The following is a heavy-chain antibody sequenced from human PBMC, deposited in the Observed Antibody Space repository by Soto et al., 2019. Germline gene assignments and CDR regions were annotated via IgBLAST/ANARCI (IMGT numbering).Heavy chain of an antibody. Sequence: QVQLQESGPGLVKPSETLSLTCTVSGGSISSYYWSWIRQPPGKGLEWIGYIYYSGSTNYNPSLKSRVTISVDTSKNKCSLKLSSMTAADTAVYYCARHILGGNYEYWYFDLWGRGTLVTVSS. J-gene: IGHJ2*01. V-gene: IGHV4-59*08. CDR1: GGSISSYY. CDR3: ARHILGGNYEYWYFDL. D-gene: IGHD1-7*01. CDR2: IYYSGST.